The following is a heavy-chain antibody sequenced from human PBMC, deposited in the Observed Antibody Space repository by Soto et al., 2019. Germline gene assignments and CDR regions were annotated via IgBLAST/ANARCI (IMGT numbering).Heavy chain of an antibody. J-gene: IGHJ3*02. CDR2: ISYDGSNK. V-gene: IGHV3-30-3*01. Sequence: PGETLRLSCAAYGLTFSSYAMQWVRHAPGKGLEWVAVISYDGSNKYHAAPVKGRFTSTRDNSKNTLYLQMNSRRGEDTAVYYCARDGGYSYGWVGAFDIWGQGTMVTVSS. CDR3: ARDGGYSYGWVGAFDI. D-gene: IGHD5-18*01. CDR1: GLTFSSYA.